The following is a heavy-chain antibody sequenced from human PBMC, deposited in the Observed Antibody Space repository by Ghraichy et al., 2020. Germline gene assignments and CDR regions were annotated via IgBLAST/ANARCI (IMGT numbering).Heavy chain of an antibody. CDR2: VDHSGRS. D-gene: IGHD3-10*01. Sequence: SQTLSLTCAVYGESFSGYSWTWIRQRPGMGLEWIGEVDHSGRSSHNPSLKSRVTISIDTSKNQFSLKVNSMTAADTALYYCARGLTKNVVRGFLGGVAYSSFYLDVWGKRTTVTVSS. CDR3: ARGLTKNVVRGFLGGVAYSSFYLDV. CDR1: GESFSGYS. V-gene: IGHV4-34*01. J-gene: IGHJ6*03.